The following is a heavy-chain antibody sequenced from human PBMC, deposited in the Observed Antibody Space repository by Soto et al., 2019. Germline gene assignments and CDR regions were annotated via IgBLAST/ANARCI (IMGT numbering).Heavy chain of an antibody. J-gene: IGHJ6*02. CDR1: GFTFSSYG. D-gene: IGHD4-17*01. V-gene: IGHV3-33*01. CDR3: ARDGDDYGDYGGGMDV. CDR2: IWYDGSNK. Sequence: QVQLVESGGGVVQPGRSLRLSCAASGFTFSSYGMHWVRQAPGKGLEWVAVIWYDGSNKYYADSVKGRFTISRDNSKNTLYLQMNSLRAEDTAMYYCARDGDDYGDYGGGMDVWGQGTTVTVSS.